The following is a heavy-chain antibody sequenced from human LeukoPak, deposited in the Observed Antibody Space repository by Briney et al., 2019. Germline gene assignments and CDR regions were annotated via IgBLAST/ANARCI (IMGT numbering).Heavy chain of an antibody. CDR1: TFIFSRYA. J-gene: IGHJ5*02. V-gene: IGHV3-30-3*01. D-gene: IGHD6-25*01. Sequence: GGSLRLSCAASTFIFSRYAMHWVRQAPGKGLEWVAVMSYDGINKYYADSVKGRFTISRDNSKNTLYLQMNSLRAEDTAVYFCARGAGSNWFAPWGQGTLVTVSS. CDR3: ARGAGSNWFAP. CDR2: MSYDGINK.